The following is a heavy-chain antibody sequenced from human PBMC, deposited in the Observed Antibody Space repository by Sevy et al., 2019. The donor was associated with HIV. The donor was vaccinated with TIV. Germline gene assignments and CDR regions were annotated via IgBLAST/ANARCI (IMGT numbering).Heavy chain of an antibody. Sequence: GGSLRLSCAATGFTFSNYAMHWVRQAPGKGLEWVAVISYDGSNKNYTDSVKGRFTISRDNSKNTLYLRMNSLRAEDTAVYYCAKELQRGYDFLSGPNFDYWGPGTLVTVSS. CDR2: ISYDGSNK. CDR1: GFTFSNYA. V-gene: IGHV3-30*18. CDR3: AKELQRGYDFLSGPNFDY. J-gene: IGHJ4*02. D-gene: IGHD3-3*01.